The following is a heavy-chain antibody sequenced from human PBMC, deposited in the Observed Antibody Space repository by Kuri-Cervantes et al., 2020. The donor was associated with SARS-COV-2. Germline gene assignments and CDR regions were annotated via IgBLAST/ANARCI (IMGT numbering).Heavy chain of an antibody. J-gene: IGHJ4*02. CDR2: ITRSSVYI. V-gene: IGHV3-21*01. CDR1: GFTVTNYY. CDR3: ARSPGDGDYDPFDY. D-gene: IGHD4-17*01. Sequence: GGSLRLSCAASGFTVTNYYMSWVRQAPGKGLEWVSSITRSSVYISYADSLKGRFTISRVNAKNSLYLQMNSLRAEDTAVYYCARSPGDGDYDPFDYWGQGTLVTVSS.